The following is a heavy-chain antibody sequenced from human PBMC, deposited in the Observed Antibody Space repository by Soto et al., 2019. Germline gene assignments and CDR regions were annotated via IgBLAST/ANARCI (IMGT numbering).Heavy chain of an antibody. CDR1: GFTFSSYG. V-gene: IGHV3-33*01. CDR2: IWYDGSNK. CDR3: ARGMRGGMDV. J-gene: IGHJ6*02. Sequence: QVQLVESGGGVVQPGRSLRLSCAASGFTFSSYGMHRVRQAPGKGLEWVAVIWYDGSNKYYADSVKGRFTISRDNSKNTLYLQMNSLRAEDTAVYYCARGMRGGMDVWGQGTTVTVSS.